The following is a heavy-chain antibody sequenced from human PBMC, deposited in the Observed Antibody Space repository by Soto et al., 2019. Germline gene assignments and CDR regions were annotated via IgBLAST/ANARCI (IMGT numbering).Heavy chain of an antibody. CDR2: ISWNSGSI. V-gene: IGHV3-9*01. CDR3: AKGLGGYNPSSFDY. CDR1: GFTFDDYA. D-gene: IGHD5-12*01. J-gene: IGHJ4*02. Sequence: EVQLVESGGGLVQPGRSLRLSCAASGFTFDDYAMHWVRQAPGKGLEWVSGISWNSGSIGYADSVKGRFTISRDNAKNSLYLQMNSLRAEDTALYYCAKGLGGYNPSSFDYWGLGTLVTVSS.